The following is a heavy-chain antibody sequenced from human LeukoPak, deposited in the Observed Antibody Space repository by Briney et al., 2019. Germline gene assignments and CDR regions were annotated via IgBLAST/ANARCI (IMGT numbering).Heavy chain of an antibody. D-gene: IGHD6-13*01. Sequence: GGSLRLSCAASGFTFSSYSMNWVRQAPGKGLEWVSSISSSSSYIYYADSVKGRFTISRDNAKNSLYLQMNSLRAEDTAVYYCARSFLSIAAAATDYWGQGALVTVSS. J-gene: IGHJ4*02. V-gene: IGHV3-21*01. CDR2: ISSSSSYI. CDR3: ARSFLSIAAAATDY. CDR1: GFTFSSYS.